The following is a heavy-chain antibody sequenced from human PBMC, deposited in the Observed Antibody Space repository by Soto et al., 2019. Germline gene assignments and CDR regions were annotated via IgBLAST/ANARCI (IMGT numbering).Heavy chain of an antibody. J-gene: IGHJ6*02. D-gene: IGHD3-16*01. CDR3: SHRRGMIMDV. Sequence: QITLKESGPPQVKPTQTLTLTCTFSGFSLITGGVSVAWIRQPPGKALEWLALISGDDEKRYSPSLKSRLTITKDTTKNQVVFTMTNMDPLDTVTYYCSHRRGMIMDVWGQGTTVTVSS. CDR1: GFSLITGGVS. CDR2: ISGDDEK. V-gene: IGHV2-5*02.